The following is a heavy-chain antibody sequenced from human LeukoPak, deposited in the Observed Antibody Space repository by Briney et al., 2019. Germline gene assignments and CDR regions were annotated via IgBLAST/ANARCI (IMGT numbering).Heavy chain of an antibody. D-gene: IGHD2-2*02. CDR2: IYYGGGT. J-gene: IGHJ5*02. CDR3: ARYYIGYCATTYCYIGGFDP. V-gene: IGHV4-61*01. CDR1: GGSVSSGNYY. Sequence: SETLSLTCTVSGGSVSSGNYYWSWIRQPPGKGLEWIGYIYYGGGTNYNPSLESRVTISLDTSKNQFSMKMRSATAADTAVYYCARYYIGYCATTYCYIGGFDPWGQGTLVTVSA.